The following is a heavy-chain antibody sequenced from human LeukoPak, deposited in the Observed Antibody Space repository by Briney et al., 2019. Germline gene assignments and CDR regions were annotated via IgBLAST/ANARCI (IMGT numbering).Heavy chain of an antibody. V-gene: IGHV3-48*01. J-gene: IGHJ4*02. CDR1: GFTFSSYS. CDR2: ISSSSSTI. Sequence: GGSLRLSCAASGFTFSSYSMNWVRQAPGKGLEWVSYISSSSSTIYYADSVKGRFTISRDNAKNSLYLQMNSLRAVDTAVYYCARDLTTSSSWYGAFDYWGQGTLVTVSS. CDR3: ARDLTTSSSWYGAFDY. D-gene: IGHD6-13*01.